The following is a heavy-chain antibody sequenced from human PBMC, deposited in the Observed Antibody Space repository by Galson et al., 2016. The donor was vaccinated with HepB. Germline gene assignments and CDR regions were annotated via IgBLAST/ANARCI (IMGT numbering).Heavy chain of an antibody. CDR3: ARVYYYDSSGYSHVGFDY. CDR2: ISSGGTYI. Sequence: SLRLSCAASGSTFSSYSMNWVRQAPGKGLEWVSSISSGGTYIYYADSMKGRFTISRDNAKNSLFLQMNSLRAEATAVYYCARVYYYDSSGYSHVGFDYWGQGTLVTDSS. V-gene: IGHV3-21*01. D-gene: IGHD3-22*01. J-gene: IGHJ4*02. CDR1: GSTFSSYS.